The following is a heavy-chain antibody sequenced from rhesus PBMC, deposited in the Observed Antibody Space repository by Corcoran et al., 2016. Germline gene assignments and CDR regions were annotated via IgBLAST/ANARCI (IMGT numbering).Heavy chain of an antibody. CDR2: IYGRGEGT. J-gene: IGHJ6*01. CDR1: GGSLSDSYY. Sequence: QVQLQESGPGLVKPSETLSLTCTVSGGSLSDSYYWSWIRQPPGKGLEWRGRIYGRGEGTKHTPSHKCLDTISRDTSKSKFSLKRSSVTAADTAVYYCARADSRRGLDSWGQGVVVTVSS. V-gene: IGHV4-106*01. CDR3: ARADSRRGLDS. D-gene: IGHD6-13*01.